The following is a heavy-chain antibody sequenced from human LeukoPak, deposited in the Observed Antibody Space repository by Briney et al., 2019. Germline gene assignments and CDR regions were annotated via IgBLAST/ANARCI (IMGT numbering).Heavy chain of an antibody. CDR1: GFTFSSYG. Sequence: SCKASGFTFSSYGMHWVRQAPGKGLEWVAVIWYDGSNKYYADSVKGRFTISRDNSKNTLYLQMNSLRAEDTAVYYCARDSYYYDSSGYYAYWGQGTLVTVSS. J-gene: IGHJ4*02. V-gene: IGHV3-33*01. CDR3: ARDSYYYDSSGYYAY. D-gene: IGHD3-22*01. CDR2: IWYDGSNK.